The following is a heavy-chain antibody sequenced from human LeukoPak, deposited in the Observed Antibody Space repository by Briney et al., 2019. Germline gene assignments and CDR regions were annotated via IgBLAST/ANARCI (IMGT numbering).Heavy chain of an antibody. V-gene: IGHV3-11*04. CDR1: GFTFSDYY. D-gene: IGHD2-2*01. Sequence: GGSLRLSCAASGFTFSDYYMSWIRQAPGKELEWVSYISSSGSTIYYADSVKGRFTISRDNAKNSLYLQMHSLRADDTAVYYCARDLQYLLLMGEIDYWGQGTLVTVSS. J-gene: IGHJ4*02. CDR3: ARDLQYLLLMGEIDY. CDR2: ISSSGSTI.